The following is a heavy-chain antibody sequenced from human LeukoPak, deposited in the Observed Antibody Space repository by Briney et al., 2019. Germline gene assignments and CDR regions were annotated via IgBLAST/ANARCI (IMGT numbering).Heavy chain of an antibody. D-gene: IGHD2-15*01. CDR3: ARVSSNVAPFDY. CDR1: GYTLTELS. Sequence: ASVKVSCKVSGYTLTELSMHWVRQAPGQGLEWMGWISAYNGNTNYAQKLQGRVTMTTDTSTSTAYMELRSLRSDDTAVYYCARVSSNVAPFDYWGQGTLVTVSS. V-gene: IGHV1-18*01. J-gene: IGHJ4*02. CDR2: ISAYNGNT.